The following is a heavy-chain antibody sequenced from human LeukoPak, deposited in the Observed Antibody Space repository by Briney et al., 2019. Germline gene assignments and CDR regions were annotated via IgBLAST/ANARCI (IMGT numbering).Heavy chain of an antibody. CDR3: ARDRVTIFGVVIISWLGYYYYGMDV. CDR2: ISAYNGNT. V-gene: IGHV1-18*01. CDR1: GYTFTSYG. J-gene: IGHJ6*02. Sequence: ASVKVSCKASGYTFTSYGISWVRQAPGQGLEWMGWISAYNGNTNYAQKLQGGVTMTTDTSTSTAYMELRSLRSDDTAVYYCARDRVTIFGVVIISWLGYYYYGMDVWGQGTTVTVSS. D-gene: IGHD3-3*01.